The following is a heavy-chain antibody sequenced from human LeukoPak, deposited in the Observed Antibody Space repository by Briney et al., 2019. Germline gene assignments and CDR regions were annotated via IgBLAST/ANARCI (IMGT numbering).Heavy chain of an antibody. D-gene: IGHD1-26*01. CDR3: VRDLREADH. V-gene: IGHV3-74*01. J-gene: IGHJ4*02. CDR1: GFTFSAYC. CDR2: ICPDGSVV. Sequence: GGSLRLSCVASGFTFSAYCMHWVRQGPEKGLEWVSRICPDGSVVNHADSVKGRFTASRDNAKNTVFLQMNSLRVDDTAVYYCVRDLREADHWGLGTLVTVSS.